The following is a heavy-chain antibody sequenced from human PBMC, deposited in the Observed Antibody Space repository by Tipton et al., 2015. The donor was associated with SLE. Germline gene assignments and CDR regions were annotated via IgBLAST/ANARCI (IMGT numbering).Heavy chain of an antibody. D-gene: IGHD4-11*01. CDR3: ASATVSTYFDY. Sequence: TLSLTCAGYGGSFNHYFWSWIRQPPGKGLEWIGEVFHSGSTNYNPSLKSRVTMSVDTSKNEFSLKLNSVTAADTAVYFCASATVSTYFDYWGQGTLVSVSS. CDR1: GGSFNHYF. V-gene: IGHV4-34*12. CDR2: VFHSGST. J-gene: IGHJ4*02.